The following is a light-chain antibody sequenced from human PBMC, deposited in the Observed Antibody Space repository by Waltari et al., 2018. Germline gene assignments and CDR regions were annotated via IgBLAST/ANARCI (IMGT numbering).Light chain of an antibody. J-gene: IGKJ2*01. V-gene: IGKV4-1*01. CDR2: WAS. Sequence: DIVMTQSPDSLTVSLGERATIHCKSSQSVLLSFDYKNYLAWYQQLPGQPPKLLVYWASNRVSGVPDRFSGSGSGTDFTLTISSLQAEDVAIYYCHQYSSSSRTFGQGTKLEIK. CDR1: QSVLLSFDYKNY. CDR3: HQYSSSSRT.